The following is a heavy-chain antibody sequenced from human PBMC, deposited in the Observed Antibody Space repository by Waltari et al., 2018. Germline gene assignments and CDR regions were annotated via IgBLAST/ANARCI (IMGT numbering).Heavy chain of an antibody. J-gene: IGHJ5*02. CDR2: INHSGST. CDR3: ARARRGYYDSSGYT. V-gene: IGHV4-34*01. CDR1: GGSFSGYY. Sequence: QVQLQQWGAGLLKPSETLSLTCAVYGGSFSGYYWSWIRRPPGKGLEWIGEINHSGSTNYNPSLKSRVTISVDTSKNQFSLKLSSVTAADTAVYYCARARRGYYDSSGYTWGQGTLVTVSS. D-gene: IGHD3-22*01.